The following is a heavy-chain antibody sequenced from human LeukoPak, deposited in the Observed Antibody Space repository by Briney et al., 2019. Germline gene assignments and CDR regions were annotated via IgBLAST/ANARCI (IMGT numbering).Heavy chain of an antibody. CDR3: ARGSRGSYAYYYYYYMDV. CDR2: INHSGST. CDR1: GGSFSGYY. Sequence: SETLSLTCAVYGGSFSGYYWSWIRQPPGKGLEWIGEINHSGSTNYNPSLKSRVTISVDTSKNQFSLKLSSVTAADTAVYYCARGSRGSYAYYYYYYMDVWGKGTTVTVSS. V-gene: IGHV4-34*01. D-gene: IGHD1-26*01. J-gene: IGHJ6*03.